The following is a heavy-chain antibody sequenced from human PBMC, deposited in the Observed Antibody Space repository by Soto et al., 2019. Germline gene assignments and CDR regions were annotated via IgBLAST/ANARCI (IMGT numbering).Heavy chain of an antibody. CDR2: ISGSGGST. CDR1: GFTFSSYA. J-gene: IGHJ5*02. D-gene: IGHD5-12*01. CDR3: AKELDSGYDERTTPNWFDP. V-gene: IGHV3-23*01. Sequence: EVQLLESGGGLVQPGGSLRLSCAASGFTFSSYAMSWVRQARGSGLEWVSAISGSGGSTYYADSVKGRFTIPRDNSENTQYPQMNSLRSEDTAVYYCAKELDSGYDERTTPNWFDPWGQGTLVTVSS.